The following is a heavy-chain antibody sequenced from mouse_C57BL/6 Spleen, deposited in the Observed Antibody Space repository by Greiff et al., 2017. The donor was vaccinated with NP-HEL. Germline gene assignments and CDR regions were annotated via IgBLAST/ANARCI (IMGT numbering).Heavy chain of an antibody. D-gene: IGHD2-4*01. V-gene: IGHV2-6-1*01. Sequence: VQRVESGPGLVAPSQSLSITCTVSGFSFTSYGVHWVRQPPGKGLEWLVMIWSDGSTTYYSALKSRLSISKDNAKSQVFLKMNRLQTDDTAMYYCARHQDYDDGEGGAMDDWGQGTSVTVSS. CDR3: ARHQDYDDGEGGAMDD. CDR1: GFSFTSYG. J-gene: IGHJ4*01. CDR2: IWSDGST.